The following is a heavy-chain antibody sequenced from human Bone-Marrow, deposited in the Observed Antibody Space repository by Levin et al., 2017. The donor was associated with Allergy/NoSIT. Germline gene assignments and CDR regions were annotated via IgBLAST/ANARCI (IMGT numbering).Heavy chain of an antibody. Sequence: GGSLRLSCAASGFIFSSYEMNWVRQAPGKGLEWVSYISTSGSTIYYADSVKGRFTVSRDNAKNLMSLQMNSLRAEDMAVYYCARGGGNDFWSGHPLDYWGQGTLVTVSS. CDR3: ARGGGNDFWSGHPLDY. CDR2: ISTSGSTI. J-gene: IGHJ4*02. CDR1: GFIFSSYE. D-gene: IGHD3-3*01. V-gene: IGHV3-48*03.